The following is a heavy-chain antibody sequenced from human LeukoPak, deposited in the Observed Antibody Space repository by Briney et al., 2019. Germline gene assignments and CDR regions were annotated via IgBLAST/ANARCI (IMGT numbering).Heavy chain of an antibody. CDR2: IVGGST. D-gene: IGHD2/OR15-2a*01. CDR3: AKVKGTVSWTFDY. V-gene: IGHV3-23*01. Sequence: PGGSLRLSCAASGFTFSSYAMSWVRHAPGKGLEWVSVIVGGSTKYADSVKGRFTISRDNSKNTLYLQMNSLRAEDTAVYYCAKVKGTVSWTFDYWGQGTLVTVSS. J-gene: IGHJ4*02. CDR1: GFTFSSYA.